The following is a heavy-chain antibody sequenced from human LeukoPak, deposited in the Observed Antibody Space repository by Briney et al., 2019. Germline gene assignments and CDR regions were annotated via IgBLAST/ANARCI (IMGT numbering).Heavy chain of an antibody. CDR1: GYTFTSYG. J-gene: IGHJ5*02. CDR2: ISAYNGNT. CDR3: ARDGYRSGWYVPEAP. V-gene: IGHV1-18*01. D-gene: IGHD6-19*01. Sequence: ASVKVSCKASGYTFTSYGISWVRQAPGQGLEWMGWISAYNGNTNYAQKLQGRVTMTTDTSTSTAYMELRSLRSDDTAVYYCARDGYRSGWYVPEAPWGQGTLVTVSS.